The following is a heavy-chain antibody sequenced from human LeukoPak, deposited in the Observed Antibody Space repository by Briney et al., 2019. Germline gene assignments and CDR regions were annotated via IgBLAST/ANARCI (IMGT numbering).Heavy chain of an antibody. Sequence: GGSLRLSCAASGFTVSSNYMSWVRQAPGKGLEWVSAIYSGGSTYYADSVKGRFTISRDNSKNTLYLQMNSLRAEDTAVYYCARDLDYYDSSGYYTAWGQGTMVTVSS. V-gene: IGHV3-53*01. D-gene: IGHD3-22*01. CDR2: IYSGGST. CDR3: ARDLDYYDSSGYYTA. CDR1: GFTVSSNY. J-gene: IGHJ3*01.